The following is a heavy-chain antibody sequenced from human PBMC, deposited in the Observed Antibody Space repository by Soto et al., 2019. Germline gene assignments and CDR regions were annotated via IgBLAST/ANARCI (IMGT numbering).Heavy chain of an antibody. CDR2: INHSGST. Sequence: LSLTCAVYGGSFSGYYWSWIRQPPGKGLEWIGEINHSGSTNYNPSLKSRVTISVDTSKNQFSLKLSSVTAADTAVYYCARPGYSSGAQNWFDPWGQGTLVTVSS. V-gene: IGHV4-34*01. D-gene: IGHD6-19*01. CDR1: GGSFSGYY. CDR3: ARPGYSSGAQNWFDP. J-gene: IGHJ5*02.